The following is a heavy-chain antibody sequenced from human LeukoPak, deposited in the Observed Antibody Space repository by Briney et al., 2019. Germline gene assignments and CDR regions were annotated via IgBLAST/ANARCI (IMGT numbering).Heavy chain of an antibody. Sequence: SVKVSCKASGGTFSSYAISWVRQAPGQGLEWMGGIIPIFGTANYAQKFQGRVTITADESTSTAYMELSSLRSGDTAVYYCARAPITMVRGVKYYYYYMDVWGKGTTVTISS. CDR2: IIPIFGTA. V-gene: IGHV1-69*13. CDR1: GGTFSSYA. D-gene: IGHD3-10*01. CDR3: ARAPITMVRGVKYYYYYMDV. J-gene: IGHJ6*03.